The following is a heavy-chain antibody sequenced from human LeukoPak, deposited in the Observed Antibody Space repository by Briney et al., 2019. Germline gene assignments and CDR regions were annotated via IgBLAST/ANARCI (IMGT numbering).Heavy chain of an antibody. CDR3: ARNGLAVAGTFDY. V-gene: IGHV3-23*01. J-gene: IGHJ4*02. CDR2: ISGSGGST. CDR1: GFTFSGYA. Sequence: PGGSLRLSCAASGFTFSGYAMSWVRQAPGKGLEWVSAISGSGGSTYYADSVKGRFTISRDNSKNTLYLQMNSLRAEDTAVYYCARNGLAVAGTFDYWGQGTLVTVSS. D-gene: IGHD6-19*01.